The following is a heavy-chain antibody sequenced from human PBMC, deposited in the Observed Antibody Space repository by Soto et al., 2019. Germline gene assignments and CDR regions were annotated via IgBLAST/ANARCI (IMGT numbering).Heavy chain of an antibody. D-gene: IGHD3-16*02. CDR2: IYYSGST. V-gene: IGHV4-59*01. CDR1: GGSISSYY. CDR3: SRSAVLITFGGVIVRGGAYFDY. Sequence: PSETLSLTCTVSGGSISSYYWSWIRQPPGKGLEWIGYIYYSGSTNYNPSLKSRVTISVDTSKNQFSLKLSSVTAADTAVYYCSRSAVLITFGGVIVRGGAYFDYWGQGTLVTVSS. J-gene: IGHJ4*02.